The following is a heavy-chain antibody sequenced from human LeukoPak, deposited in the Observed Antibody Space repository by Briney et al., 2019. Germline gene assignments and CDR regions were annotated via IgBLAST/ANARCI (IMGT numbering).Heavy chain of an antibody. Sequence: ADTLSLSCAASGGSISGYYWSWIRQPPGKGLEWIWYIHYSGSTTYNASVKSQVTISVDTAKNQFSMKLSSVTPADTAVYYCACSAVAGTSRFGYWGQGTLVTVSS. CDR3: ACSAVAGTSRFGY. CDR2: IHYSGST. CDR1: GGSISGYY. D-gene: IGHD6-19*01. J-gene: IGHJ4*02. V-gene: IGHV4-59*07.